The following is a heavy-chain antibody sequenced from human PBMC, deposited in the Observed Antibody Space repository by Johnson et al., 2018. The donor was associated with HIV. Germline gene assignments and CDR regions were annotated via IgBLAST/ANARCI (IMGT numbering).Heavy chain of an antibody. CDR2: ISYDGSNK. CDR3: AKGTHYSDSSGYWSNDAFDI. CDR1: GFTFISYA. V-gene: IGHV3-30*04. J-gene: IGHJ3*02. Sequence: QVQLVESGGGLVQPGGSLRLSCAASGFTFISYAMHWVRQAPGKGLEWVAVISYDGSNKYYADSVKGRFTISRDNSKNTLHLQMNSLRAEDTAVYYCAKGTHYSDSSGYWSNDAFDIWGQGTMVTVSS. D-gene: IGHD3-22*01.